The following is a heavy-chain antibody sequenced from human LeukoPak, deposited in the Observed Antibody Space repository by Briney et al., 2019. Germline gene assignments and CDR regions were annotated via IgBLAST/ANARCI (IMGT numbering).Heavy chain of an antibody. CDR1: GGSISSYY. CDR3: ARTNWNYVDY. CDR2: IFYSGST. J-gene: IGHJ4*02. D-gene: IGHD1-20*01. Sequence: SETLSLTCTVSGGSISSYYWSWIRQPPGKGLEWIGYIFYSGSTYYNPSLKSRVTISVDMSKNQFSLKLSSVTAADTAVYYCARTNWNYVDYWGQGTLVTVSS. V-gene: IGHV4-59*06.